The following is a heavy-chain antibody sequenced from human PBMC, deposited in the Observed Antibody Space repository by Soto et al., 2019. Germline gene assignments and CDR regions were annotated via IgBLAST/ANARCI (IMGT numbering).Heavy chain of an antibody. D-gene: IGHD3-3*01. Sequence: EVQLVESGGGLVQPGRSLRLSCAASGFTFDDYAMHWVRQAPGKGLGWVSGISWNSGSVCYADSVMGRFTISRDNGKNSLYLQMKSLSAEDTALYYLAKDLLVGGFGVATHLNYVDVWGKGSAVTVSS. CDR3: AKDLLVGGFGVATHLNYVDV. CDR2: ISWNSGSV. J-gene: IGHJ6*03. V-gene: IGHV3-9*01. CDR1: GFTFDDYA.